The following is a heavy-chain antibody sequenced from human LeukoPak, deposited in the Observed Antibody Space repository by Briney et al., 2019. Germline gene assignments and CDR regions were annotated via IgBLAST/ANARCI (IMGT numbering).Heavy chain of an antibody. D-gene: IGHD7-27*01. CDR2: INWNGGST. J-gene: IGHJ3*02. Sequence: GSLRLSCAASGFSFDDYGMSWVRQVSGKGLEWVSGINWNGGSTGYADSVKGRFAISRDNAKNSLYLQMNSLRAEDTALYHCARYTGDRAFDIWGRGTMVSVSS. CDR3: ARYTGDRAFDI. V-gene: IGHV3-20*01. CDR1: GFSFDDYG.